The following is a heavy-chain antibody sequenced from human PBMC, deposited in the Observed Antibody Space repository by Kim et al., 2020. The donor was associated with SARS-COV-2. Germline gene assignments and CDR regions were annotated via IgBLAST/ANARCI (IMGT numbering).Heavy chain of an antibody. J-gene: IGHJ4*02. CDR1: GGSISSGGYY. D-gene: IGHD4-17*01. V-gene: IGHV4-31*03. CDR2: IYYSGST. CDR3: ARDGKLYGDYGGGYFDY. Sequence: SETLSLTCTVSGGSISSGGYYWSWIRQHPGKGLEWIGYIYYSGSTYYNPSLKSRVTISVDTSKNQFSLKLSSVTAADTAVYYCARDGKLYGDYGGGYFDYWGQGTLVTVSS.